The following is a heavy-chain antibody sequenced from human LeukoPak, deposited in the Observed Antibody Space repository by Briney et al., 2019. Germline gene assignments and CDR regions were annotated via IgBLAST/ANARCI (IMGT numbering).Heavy chain of an antibody. J-gene: IGHJ3*02. Sequence: GGSLRLSCAASGFTFSSFSMNWVRRAPGKGLEWVSSISSSSSYIYYADSVKGRFTISRDDAKNSLYLQMNSLRAEDTAVYYCARGLQLHDAFDIWGQGTMVTVSS. CDR2: ISSSSSYI. D-gene: IGHD5-18*01. CDR1: GFTFSSFS. V-gene: IGHV3-21*01. CDR3: ARGLQLHDAFDI.